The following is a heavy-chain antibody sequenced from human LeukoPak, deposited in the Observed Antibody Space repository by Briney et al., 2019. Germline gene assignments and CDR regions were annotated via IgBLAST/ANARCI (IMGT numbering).Heavy chain of an antibody. D-gene: IGHD4-17*01. J-gene: IGHJ6*02. CDR1: GYTFTGYY. Sequence: ASVKVSCKASGYTFTGYYMHWVRQAPGQGLEWMGWINPNSGNTGYAQKFQGRVTMTRNTSISTAYMELSSLRSEDTAVYYCARSATVTTYYYYGMDVWGQGTTVTVSS. V-gene: IGHV1-8*02. CDR3: ARSATVTTYYYYGMDV. CDR2: INPNSGNT.